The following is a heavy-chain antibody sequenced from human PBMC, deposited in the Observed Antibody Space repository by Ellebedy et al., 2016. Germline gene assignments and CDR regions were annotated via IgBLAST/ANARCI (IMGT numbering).Heavy chain of an antibody. CDR1: GYSFTSYW. Sequence: GGSLRLSCKGSGYSFTSYWIGWVRQMPGKGLEWMGIIYPGDSDTRYSPSFQGQVTISADKSISTAYLQWSSLMASDTAMYYCARHDDYGDYRYLDYWGQGTLVTVSS. D-gene: IGHD4-17*01. J-gene: IGHJ4*02. CDR2: IYPGDSDT. CDR3: ARHDDYGDYRYLDY. V-gene: IGHV5-51*01.